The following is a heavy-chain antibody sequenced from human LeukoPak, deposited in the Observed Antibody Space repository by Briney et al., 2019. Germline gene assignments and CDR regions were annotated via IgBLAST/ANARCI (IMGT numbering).Heavy chain of an antibody. CDR2: ISYDGSNK. CDR1: GFTFSSYG. Sequence: GGSLRLSCAASGFTFSSYGMHWVRQAPGKGLEWVAVISYDGSNKYYADSVKGRFTISRDNSKNTLYLQMTSLRAEDTAVYYCAKAASKMATITHFDYWGQGTLVTVSP. J-gene: IGHJ4*02. CDR3: AKAASKMATITHFDY. D-gene: IGHD5-24*01. V-gene: IGHV3-30*18.